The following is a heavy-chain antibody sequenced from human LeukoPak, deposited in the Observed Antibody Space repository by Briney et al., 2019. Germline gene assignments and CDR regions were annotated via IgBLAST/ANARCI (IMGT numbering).Heavy chain of an antibody. Sequence: SETLSLTCTVSGGSISSYYWSWIRQPAGKGLEWIGRIYTSGSTNYNPSLKSRVTMSVDTSKNQFSLKLSSVTAADTAVYYCARDPGVDYDILPGIPRPYNWFDPWGQGPLATLSS. CDR3: ARDPGVDYDILPGIPRPYNWFDP. CDR1: GGSISSYY. J-gene: IGHJ5*02. D-gene: IGHD3-9*01. CDR2: IYTSGST. V-gene: IGHV4-4*07.